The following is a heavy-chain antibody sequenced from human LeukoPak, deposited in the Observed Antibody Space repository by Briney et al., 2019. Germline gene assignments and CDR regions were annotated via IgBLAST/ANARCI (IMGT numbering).Heavy chain of an antibody. V-gene: IGHV1-3*01. CDR2: INAGNGNT. J-gene: IGHJ6*03. D-gene: IGHD2-2*01. CDR1: GYTFTSYA. Sequence: ASVKVSCKASGYTFTSYAMHWVRQAPGQRLEWMGWINAGNGNTKYSQKFQGRVSITRDTSASTAYMELRSLRSDDTAVYYCARDVVVPAAKNYYYYMDVWGKGTTVTVSS. CDR3: ARDVVVPAAKNYYYYMDV.